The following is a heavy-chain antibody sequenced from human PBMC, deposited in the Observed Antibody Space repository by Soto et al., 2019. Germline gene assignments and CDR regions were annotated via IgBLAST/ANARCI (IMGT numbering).Heavy chain of an antibody. Sequence: SVKVSCKASGGTFSSYAISWVRQAPGQGREWMGGIIPIFGTANYAQKFQGRVTITADESTSTAYMELSSLRSEDTAVYYCAMVVAAIFSYYFDYWGQGTLVTVSS. D-gene: IGHD2-15*01. CDR2: IIPIFGTA. J-gene: IGHJ4*02. CDR3: AMVVAAIFSYYFDY. CDR1: GGTFSSYA. V-gene: IGHV1-69*01.